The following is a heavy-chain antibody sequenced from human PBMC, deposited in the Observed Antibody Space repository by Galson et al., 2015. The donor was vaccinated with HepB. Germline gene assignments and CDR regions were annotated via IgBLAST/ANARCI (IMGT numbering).Heavy chain of an antibody. D-gene: IGHD6-13*01. Sequence: SLRLSCAASGFTFSSYSMNWVRQAPGKGLEWVSYISSSSSTIYYADSVKGRFTISRDNAKNSLYLQMNSLRAEDTAVYYCARDLPSSWYYYYYYMDVWGKGTTVTVSS. CDR1: GFTFSSYS. CDR2: ISSSSSTI. J-gene: IGHJ6*03. CDR3: ARDLPSSWYYYYYYMDV. V-gene: IGHV3-48*01.